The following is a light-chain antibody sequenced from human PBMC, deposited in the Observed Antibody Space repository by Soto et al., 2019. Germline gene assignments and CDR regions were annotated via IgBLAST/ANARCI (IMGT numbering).Light chain of an antibody. CDR3: QKYYSTPPT. CDR2: WAS. J-gene: IGKJ4*01. V-gene: IGKV4-1*01. CDR1: QSILYSSNNNNY. Sequence: DIVMTQSPDSLAVSLGERATINCKSSQSILYSSNNNNYLAWYQQKPGQSPKLLIYWASTRESGVPDRFSGSGSGTDFTLTISSLQAEDVAVYYCQKYYSTPPTFGGGTKVEIK.